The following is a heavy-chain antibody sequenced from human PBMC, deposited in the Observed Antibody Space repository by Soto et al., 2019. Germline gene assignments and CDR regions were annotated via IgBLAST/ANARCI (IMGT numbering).Heavy chain of an antibody. CDR1: GFTINNAW. CDR3: AKDAVYRDGLWLMDS. D-gene: IGHD2-21*01. V-gene: IGHV3-15*01. J-gene: IGHJ5*02. Sequence: GGSLRLSCAASGFTINNAWMSWVRQAPGKGLEWVGRIKSKGNGGTADYAAPVKGRFTISRDDSKNMLYLQMNSLREEDTALYYCAKDAVYRDGLWLMDSWGQGTLVTVSS. CDR2: IKSKGNGGTA.